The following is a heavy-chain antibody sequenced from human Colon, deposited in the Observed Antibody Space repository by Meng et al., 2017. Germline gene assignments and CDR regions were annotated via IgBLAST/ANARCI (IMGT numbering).Heavy chain of an antibody. V-gene: IGHV4-4*02. D-gene: IGHD6-19*01. Sequence: QVPVQEAGPGLGKPSRTLSLTCAGSGVSITSSNCGSWDGQAPGKGMEWIGQIDLSGKTDYNPSLKSRVTISLDKSMNQLFLEVYFVTAADTAIYYCARHLGWEFDYWGPGNLVTVSS. CDR1: GVSITSSNC. J-gene: IGHJ4*02. CDR3: ARHLGWEFDY. CDR2: IDLSGKT.